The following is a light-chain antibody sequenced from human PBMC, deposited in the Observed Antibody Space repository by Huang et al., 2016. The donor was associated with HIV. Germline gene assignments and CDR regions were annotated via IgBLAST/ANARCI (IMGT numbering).Light chain of an antibody. CDR2: GAS. J-gene: IGKJ1*01. V-gene: IGKV3-15*01. CDR3: QQYNNWPWT. Sequence: EVVMPQSPATLAVSQGERATLSCRASQSISSNLAWYQQHPGQAPRLLSYGASTRATGIPARFSGSGSGTEFTLTISSLQSEDFAVYYCQQYNNWPWTFGQGTKVEIK. CDR1: QSISSN.